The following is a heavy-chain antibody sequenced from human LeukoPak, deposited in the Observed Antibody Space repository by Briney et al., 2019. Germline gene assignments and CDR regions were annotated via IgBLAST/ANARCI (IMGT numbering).Heavy chain of an antibody. CDR2: ISSSGSTI. V-gene: IGHV3-11*01. J-gene: IGHJ4*02. CDR1: GFTFSDYY. Sequence: GGSLRLSCAASGFTFSDYYMSWIRQAPGRGLEWGSYISSSGSTIYYADSVKGRFTISRDNAKNSLYLQMNSLRAEDTAVYYCARDAGDLPASRNFDYWGQGTLVTVSS. D-gene: IGHD3-16*01. CDR3: ARDAGDLPASRNFDY.